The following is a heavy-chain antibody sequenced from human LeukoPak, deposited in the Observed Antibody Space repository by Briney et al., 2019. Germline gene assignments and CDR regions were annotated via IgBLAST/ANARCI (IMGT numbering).Heavy chain of an antibody. J-gene: IGHJ4*02. Sequence: GGSLRLSCAASGLTFRNYAMSWVRQAPGKGLEWFSAISSGGSTYYAESVKGRFTISRDNSKNTMYLQMNSLRAEDTAVYYCAKLSHSSIYSYSDYWGQGTLVTVSS. V-gene: IGHV3-23*01. D-gene: IGHD3-22*01. CDR2: ISSGGST. CDR1: GLTFRNYA. CDR3: AKLSHSSIYSYSDY.